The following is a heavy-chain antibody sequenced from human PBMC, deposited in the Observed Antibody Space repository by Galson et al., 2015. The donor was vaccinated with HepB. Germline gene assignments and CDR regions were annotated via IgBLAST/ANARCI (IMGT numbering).Heavy chain of an antibody. J-gene: IGHJ6*02. CDR2: IDWDDDK. V-gene: IGHV2-70*11. D-gene: IGHD4-23*01. Sequence: PALVKPTQTLTLTCTFSGFSLSTSGMCVSWIRQPPGKALEWLARIDWDDDKYYSTSLKTRLTISKDTSKNQVVLTMTNMDPVDTATYYCARAHYGGPGYYGMDVWGQGTTVTVSS. CDR3: ARAHYGGPGYYGMDV. CDR1: GFSLSTSGMC.